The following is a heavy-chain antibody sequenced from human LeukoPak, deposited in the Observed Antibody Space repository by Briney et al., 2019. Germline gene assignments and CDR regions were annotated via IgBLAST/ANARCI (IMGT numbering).Heavy chain of an antibody. CDR2: IYPGDSDT. CDR3: ARLRSPYDMLTGYFDY. V-gene: IGHV5-51*01. D-gene: IGHD3-9*01. J-gene: IGHJ4*02. CDR1: GYRFTSYW. Sequence: GASLKIPCRGSGYRFTSYWIGWVRQMPGKGLEGMGIIYPGDSDTRYSPSFQGQVTISADKSISTAYLQWSSLKASDTAMYYCARLRSPYDMLTGYFDYWGQGTLVTVSS.